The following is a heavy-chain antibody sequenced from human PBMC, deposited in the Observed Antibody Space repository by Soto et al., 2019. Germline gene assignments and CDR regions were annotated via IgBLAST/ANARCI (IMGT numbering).Heavy chain of an antibody. D-gene: IGHD6-19*01. J-gene: IGHJ4*02. V-gene: IGHV4-30-4*08. CDR2: IYYSGST. Sequence: PSETLSLTCTVSGASISSGGYHWSWIRQPPGKGLEWIGYIYYSGSTYYNPSLKGRVTISGDTSKNQFSLKLSSVTAADTAVYYCARVAGWSYLDYWGQGTLVTVS. CDR3: ARVAGWSYLDY. CDR1: GASISSGGYH.